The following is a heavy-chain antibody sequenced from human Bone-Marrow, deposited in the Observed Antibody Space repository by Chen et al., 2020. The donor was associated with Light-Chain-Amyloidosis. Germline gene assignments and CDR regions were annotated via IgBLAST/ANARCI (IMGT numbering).Heavy chain of an antibody. Sequence: EVQLVESGGGLVKPGGSLRLSRAASGCTFSSYWMHWVRQAPGKGLVWVSRISSDGTSTSYADSVKGRFTISRDNAKNTLYLQMNSLRAEDTALYYCARDGLDGYFDYWGQGTLVTVSS. CDR3: ARDGLDGYFDY. J-gene: IGHJ4*02. CDR1: GCTFSSYW. CDR2: ISSDGTST. D-gene: IGHD1-1*01. V-gene: IGHV3-74*01.